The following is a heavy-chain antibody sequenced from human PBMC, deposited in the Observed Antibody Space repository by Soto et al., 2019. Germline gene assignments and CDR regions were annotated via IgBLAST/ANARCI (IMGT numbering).Heavy chain of an antibody. V-gene: IGHV3-23*01. Sequence: EVQLLVSGGGLVQPGGSLRLSCAASGFTFSSYAMSWVLQAPGKGLEWVSAISGSGGSTHYADSVKGRFTISRDNSKNTLYLQMNILRAEDTAVYYFAKLSAAGPPSPDYWGQGTLVTVSS. J-gene: IGHJ4*02. CDR2: ISGSGGST. CDR1: GFTFSSYA. D-gene: IGHD6-13*01. CDR3: AKLSAAGPPSPDY.